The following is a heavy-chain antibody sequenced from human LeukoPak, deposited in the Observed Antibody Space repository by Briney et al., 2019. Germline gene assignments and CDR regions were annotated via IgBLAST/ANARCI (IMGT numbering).Heavy chain of an antibody. Sequence: SETLSLTCTVSGGSISSYYWSWIRQPPGKGLEWIGYIYYSGSTNYNPSLKSRVTISVDTSKIQFSLKLSSVTAADTAVYYCARQPWVDDVVPLRSYFDLWGRGTLVTVSS. CDR2: IYYSGST. CDR3: ARQPWVDDVVPLRSYFDL. J-gene: IGHJ2*01. V-gene: IGHV4-59*08. D-gene: IGHD1-1*01. CDR1: GGSISSYY.